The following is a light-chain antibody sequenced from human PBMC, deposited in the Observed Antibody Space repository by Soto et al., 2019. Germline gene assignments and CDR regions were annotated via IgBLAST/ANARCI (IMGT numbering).Light chain of an antibody. CDR2: LGS. V-gene: IGKV2-28*01. CDR1: QSLLHSNGHNY. CDR3: KQGIQTGT. Sequence: DIVMTQSPLSLPVTPGEPASISCRSSQSLLHSNGHNYLDWYVQKPGQSPQLRIYLGSHRASGVPDRFSSRGSGTDFPLKINRVEDDDVGVYCCKQGIQTGTFGQGTKVEIK. J-gene: IGKJ1*01.